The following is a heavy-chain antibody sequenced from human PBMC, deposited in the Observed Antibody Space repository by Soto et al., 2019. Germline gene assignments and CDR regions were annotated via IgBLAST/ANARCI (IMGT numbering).Heavy chain of an antibody. CDR2: ISYDGSNK. J-gene: IGHJ6*02. Sequence: QVQLVESGGGVVQPGRSLRLSCAASGFTFSSYAMHWARKAPGKGLEWVAVISYDGSNKYYADSVKGRFTISRDNSKNTLYLQMNSLRAEDTAVYYCARDRKYYYGSGSYSPYYYYGMDVWGQGTTVTVSS. CDR1: GFTFSSYA. D-gene: IGHD3-10*01. V-gene: IGHV3-30-3*01. CDR3: ARDRKYYYGSGSYSPYYYYGMDV.